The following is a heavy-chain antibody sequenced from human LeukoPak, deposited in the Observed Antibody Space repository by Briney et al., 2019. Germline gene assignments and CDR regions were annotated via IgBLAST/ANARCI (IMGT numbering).Heavy chain of an antibody. CDR1: GVSFSGYY. J-gene: IGHJ6*02. CDR2: INHNGST. CDR3: ARGKGYGDRPGGGHYYYYGMDV. D-gene: IGHD4-17*01. V-gene: IGHV4-34*01. Sequence: SETLSLTCAVYGVSFSGYYRSWIRQPPGKGLEWIGEINHNGSTNYNPSLKSRVTISVDTSKNQFSLKLSSVTAADTAVYYCARGKGYGDRPGGGHYYYYGMDVWGQGTTVTVSS.